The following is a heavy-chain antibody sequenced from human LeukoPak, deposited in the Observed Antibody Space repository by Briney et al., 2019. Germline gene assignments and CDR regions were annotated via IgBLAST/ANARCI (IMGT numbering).Heavy chain of an antibody. Sequence: GGSLRLSCIASGFTFSSFYMHWVRQVPGKGLVWVSGIHTDGTNTNYADSVRGRFTISRDNAKNTLYLQMNSLRVEDTGVYYCARGIYGDPVAFDYWGQGILVTVSS. CDR3: ARGIYGDPVAFDY. CDR2: IHTDGTNT. J-gene: IGHJ4*02. CDR1: GFTFSSFY. D-gene: IGHD4-17*01. V-gene: IGHV3-74*01.